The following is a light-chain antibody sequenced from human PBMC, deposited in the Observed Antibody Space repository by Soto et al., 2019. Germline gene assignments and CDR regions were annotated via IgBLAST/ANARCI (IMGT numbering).Light chain of an antibody. Sequence: DIQMTQSPSSLSASVGDRVTITCQASQDITNFLNWYQQKSGKAPKLLIYAASNLETGVPPRFSGGGSGTDFTFTISSLQPEDIATYYCQQYDLFPWTFGQGTKVEIK. CDR2: AAS. CDR3: QQYDLFPWT. J-gene: IGKJ1*01. V-gene: IGKV1-33*01. CDR1: QDITNF.